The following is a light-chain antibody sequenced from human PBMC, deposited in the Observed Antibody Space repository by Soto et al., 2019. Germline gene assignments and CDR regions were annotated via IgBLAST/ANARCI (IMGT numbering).Light chain of an antibody. V-gene: IGLV3-21*04. Sequence: SYDLTQPPSVSVAPGKTARITCGGNNIGSKSVHWYQQKPGQAPVLVIYYDSDRPSGIPERFSGSNSGNTATLTISRVEAGDEADYYCQVWDSSSDSWVFGGGTKLTVL. CDR3: QVWDSSSDSWV. J-gene: IGLJ3*02. CDR2: YDS. CDR1: NIGSKS.